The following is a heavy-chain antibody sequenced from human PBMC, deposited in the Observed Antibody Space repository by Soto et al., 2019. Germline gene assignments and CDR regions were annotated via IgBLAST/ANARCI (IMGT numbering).Heavy chain of an antibody. CDR1: GFTFSSYA. J-gene: IGHJ6*01. CDR3: ARDLATGYYYGMDV. D-gene: IGHD5-12*01. Sequence: QVQLVESGGGVVQPGRSLRLSCAASGFTFSSYAMHWVRQAPGKGLEWVAVISYDGSNKYYADSVKGRFTISRDNSKNTLYLQMNSLRAEDTAVYYCARDLATGYYYGMDVW. CDR2: ISYDGSNK. V-gene: IGHV3-30-3*01.